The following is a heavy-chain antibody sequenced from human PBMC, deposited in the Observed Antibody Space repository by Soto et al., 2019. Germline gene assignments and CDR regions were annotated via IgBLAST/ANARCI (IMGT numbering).Heavy chain of an antibody. CDR2: ISGSGDNA. J-gene: IGHJ4*02. D-gene: IGHD6-6*01. Sequence: EVQVLESGGGLVQPGGSLRLSCAASGFTFRSYAMSWVRQAPGKGLEWVSAISGSGDNAYYADSAKGRFTISRDNYKDTLFLQMNSLRAEDTAVYFCAKASGSSSLLGFDCWGQGTLVTVSS. CDR1: GFTFRSYA. CDR3: AKASGSSSLLGFDC. V-gene: IGHV3-23*01.